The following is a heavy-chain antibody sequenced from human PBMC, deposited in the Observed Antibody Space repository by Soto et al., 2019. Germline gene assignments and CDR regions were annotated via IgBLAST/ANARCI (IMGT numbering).Heavy chain of an antibody. CDR3: ARDRAGVVVVAATVVGFDY. Sequence: GASVKVSCKASGYTFTSYGISWVRQAPGQGLEWMGWISAYNGNTNYAQKLQGRVTMTTDTSTSTAYMELRSLRSDDTAVYYCARDRAGVVVVAATVVGFDYWGQGTLVTVST. CDR2: ISAYNGNT. D-gene: IGHD2-15*01. CDR1: GYTFTSYG. J-gene: IGHJ4*02. V-gene: IGHV1-18*01.